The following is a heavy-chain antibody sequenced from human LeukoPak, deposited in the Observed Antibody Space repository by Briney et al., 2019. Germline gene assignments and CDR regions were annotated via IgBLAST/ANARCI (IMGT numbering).Heavy chain of an antibody. V-gene: IGHV3-74*01. Sequence: GGSLRLSCAVSGFTFSSYWVHWVRQAPGKGLVWVSRINDDGSSTNYADSVKGRFTISRDNAKNTLYLQMNSLRAEDTAVYYCAKDSSSWFFDYWGQGTLVTVSS. CDR3: AKDSSSWFFDY. CDR2: INDDGSST. CDR1: GFTFSSYW. D-gene: IGHD6-13*01. J-gene: IGHJ4*02.